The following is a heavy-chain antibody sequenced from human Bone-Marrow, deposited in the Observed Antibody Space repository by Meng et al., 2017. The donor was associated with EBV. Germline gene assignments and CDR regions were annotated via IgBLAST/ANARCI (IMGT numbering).Heavy chain of an antibody. V-gene: IGHV3-20*04. CDR3: ARGDESSSTWYSGEYLQD. CDR2: ISWNGGST. Sequence: EVQLVESGGGLVQPGGSLRLSCVASGFTFDDCGMSWVRQAPGKGLEWISGISWNGGSTGYAESVKGRFTISRDNAKNSLYLQMNSLGAEDTALYYCARGDESSSTWYSGEYLQDWGQGTLVTVSS. J-gene: IGHJ1*01. D-gene: IGHD6-13*01. CDR1: GFTFDDCG.